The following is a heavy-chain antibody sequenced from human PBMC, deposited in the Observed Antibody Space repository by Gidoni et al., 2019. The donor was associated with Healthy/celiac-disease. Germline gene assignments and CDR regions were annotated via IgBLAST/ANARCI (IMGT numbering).Heavy chain of an antibody. V-gene: IGHV1-69*01. Sequence: QVQLVQSGAEVKKPGSSVKVSCTASGGTFSSSAISWVRQAPGQGLEWMGGIIPIFGTANYAQKFQGRVTITADESTSTAYMGLSSLRSEDTAVYYCAAPPSCGGDCYSRGDDAFDIWGQGTMVTVSS. CDR3: AAPPSCGGDCYSRGDDAFDI. CDR2: IIPIFGTA. J-gene: IGHJ3*02. CDR1: GGTFSSSA. D-gene: IGHD2-21*02.